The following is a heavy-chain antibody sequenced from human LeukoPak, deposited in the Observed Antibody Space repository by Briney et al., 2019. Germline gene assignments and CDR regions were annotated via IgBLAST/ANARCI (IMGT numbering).Heavy chain of an antibody. V-gene: IGHV3-23*01. J-gene: IGHJ5*02. Sequence: GGSLRLSCAAFGFTFSSHAMSWARQAPGKGLEWVSAISGSGGSTYYADSVKGRFTVSRDNSKNTLYLQMNSLRAEDTALYYCARLGGGTTVTTWGQGTLVTVSS. CDR3: ARLGGGTTVTT. CDR2: ISGSGGST. D-gene: IGHD4-17*01. CDR1: GFTFSSHA.